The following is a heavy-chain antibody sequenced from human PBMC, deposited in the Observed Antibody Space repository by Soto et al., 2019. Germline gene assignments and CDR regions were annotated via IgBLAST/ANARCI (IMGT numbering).Heavy chain of an antibody. Sequence: SQTLSLTCAISGDSVSSNSAAWNWIRQSPSRGLEWLGRTYYRSKWYNDYAVSVKSRITINPDTSKNQFSLQLNSVTPEDSAVYYCASARSVAAAGTSPYYYYCYMDVWGKGTTVTVSS. V-gene: IGHV6-1*01. CDR2: TYYRSKWYN. CDR3: ASARSVAAAGTSPYYYYCYMDV. D-gene: IGHD6-13*01. J-gene: IGHJ6*03. CDR1: GDSVSSNSAA.